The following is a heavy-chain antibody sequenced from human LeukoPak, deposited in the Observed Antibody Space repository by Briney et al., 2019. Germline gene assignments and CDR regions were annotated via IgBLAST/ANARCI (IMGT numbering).Heavy chain of an antibody. V-gene: IGHV1-2*02. J-gene: IGHJ4*02. Sequence: ASVKVSCKASGYTFTGYYMHWVRQAPGQGLEWMGWINPNSGGTNYAQKFQGRVTMTRDTSISTAYMELSRLRSDDTAVYYCAREIGGDSSSSEGGTTPDYWGQGTLVTVSS. CDR1: GYTFTGYY. D-gene: IGHD6-6*01. CDR2: INPNSGGT. CDR3: AREIGGDSSSSEGGTTPDY.